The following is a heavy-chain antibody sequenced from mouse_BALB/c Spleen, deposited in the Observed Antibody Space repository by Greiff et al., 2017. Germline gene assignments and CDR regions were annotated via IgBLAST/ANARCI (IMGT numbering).Heavy chain of an antibody. CDR3: VIGQYGKIYAMDY. Sequence: EVQLVESGGGLVQPGGSRKLSCAASGFTFSSFGMHWVRQAPEKGLEWVAYISSGSSTIYYADTVKGRFTISRDNPKNTLFLQMTSLRSEDTAMYYCVIGQYGKIYAMDYWGQGTSVTVSS. CDR2: ISSGSSTI. D-gene: IGHD2-10*02. CDR1: GFTFSSFG. V-gene: IGHV5-17*02. J-gene: IGHJ4*01.